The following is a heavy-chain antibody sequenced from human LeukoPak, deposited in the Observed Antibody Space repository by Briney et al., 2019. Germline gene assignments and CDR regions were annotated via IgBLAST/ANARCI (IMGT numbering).Heavy chain of an antibody. V-gene: IGHV3-23*01. J-gene: IGHJ1*01. CDR1: GFTFSSYA. Sequence: PGGSLRLSCAASGFTFSSYAMSWVRRAPGKGLEWVSAISGSGGSTYYADSVKGRFTISRDNSKNTLYLQMNSLRAEDTAVYYCAKDLLLNYYDSSGSAEYFQHWGQGTLVTVSS. CDR3: AKDLLLNYYDSSGSAEYFQH. D-gene: IGHD3-22*01. CDR2: ISGSGGST.